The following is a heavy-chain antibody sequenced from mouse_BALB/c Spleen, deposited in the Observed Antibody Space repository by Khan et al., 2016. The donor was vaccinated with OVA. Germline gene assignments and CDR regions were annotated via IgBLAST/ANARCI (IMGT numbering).Heavy chain of an antibody. CDR3: ARSNGNYGFTY. D-gene: IGHD2-1*01. Sequence: QSQLVQSGPELKKPGETVKISCKASGYTFTNYGMNWVKQAPGKGLKWMGWINTYTGEPTYADDFKGRFAFSLETSASTAYLQINNLKNEDTATYFCARSNGNYGFTYWGQGTLVTVSA. V-gene: IGHV9-3-1*01. CDR1: GYTFTNYG. J-gene: IGHJ3*01. CDR2: INTYTGEP.